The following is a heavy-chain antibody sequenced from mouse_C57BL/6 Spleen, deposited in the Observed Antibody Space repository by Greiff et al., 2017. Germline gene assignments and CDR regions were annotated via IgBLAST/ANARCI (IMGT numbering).Heavy chain of an antibody. D-gene: IGHD1-1*01. CDR3: TRLITTVAPY. V-gene: IGHV1-15*01. J-gene: IGHJ3*01. Sequence: VQLQQSGAELVRPGASVTLSCKASGYTFTDYEMHWVKQTPVHGLEWIGAIDPETGGTAYNQKFKGKAILTADKSSSTAYMELRSLTSEDSAVYYCTRLITTVAPYWGQGTLVTVSA. CDR1: GYTFTDYE. CDR2: IDPETGGT.